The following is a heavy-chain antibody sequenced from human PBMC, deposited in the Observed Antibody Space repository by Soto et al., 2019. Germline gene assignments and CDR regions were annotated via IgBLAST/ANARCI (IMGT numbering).Heavy chain of an antibody. CDR2: IYHSGST. Sequence: QLQLQESGSGLVKPSQTLSLTCAVSGGSISSGGYSWSWIRQPPGKGLEWIGYIYHSGSTYYNPSLKSRVTRSVDRSKNRFSLKRSSVTAADTAVYYCARAGGLGAVAADYWGQGTLVTVSS. V-gene: IGHV4-30-2*01. D-gene: IGHD6-19*01. CDR1: GGSISSGGYS. J-gene: IGHJ4*02. CDR3: ARAGGLGAVAADY.